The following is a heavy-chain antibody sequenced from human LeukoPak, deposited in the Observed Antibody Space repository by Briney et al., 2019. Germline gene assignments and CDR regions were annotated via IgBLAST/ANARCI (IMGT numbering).Heavy chain of an antibody. CDR2: ISGSGGST. D-gene: IGHD3-22*01. J-gene: IGHJ6*02. V-gene: IGHV3-23*01. Sequence: GGSLRLSCAASGFTFNNYAMSWVRQAPGKGLEWVSAISGSGGSTYYADSVKGRFTISRDNSKNTLYLQMNSLRAEDTAVYYCAKDNYYDSSGYYRYYYYGMDVWGQGTTVTVSS. CDR3: AKDNYYDSSGYYRYYYYGMDV. CDR1: GFTFNNYA.